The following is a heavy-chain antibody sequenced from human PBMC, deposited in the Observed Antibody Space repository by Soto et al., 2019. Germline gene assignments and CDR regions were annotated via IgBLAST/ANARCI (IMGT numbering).Heavy chain of an antibody. D-gene: IGHD6-19*01. Sequence: SETLSLTCTVSGGSISSGGYYWSWIRQPPGKGLEWIGYIYHSGSTNYNPSLKSRVTISVDTSKNQFSLKLSSVTAADTAVYYCARVGGYNSGWPQNPFDYWGQGSLVTVSS. CDR1: GGSISSGGYY. CDR2: IYHSGST. J-gene: IGHJ4*02. V-gene: IGHV4-61*08. CDR3: ARVGGYNSGWPQNPFDY.